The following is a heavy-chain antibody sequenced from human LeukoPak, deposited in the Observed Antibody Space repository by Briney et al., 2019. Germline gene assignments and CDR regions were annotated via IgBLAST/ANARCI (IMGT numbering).Heavy chain of an antibody. CDR1: GFTVSSSF. CDR2: IYSGGST. D-gene: IGHD6-19*01. J-gene: IGHJ4*02. CDR3: VRSSGWPDY. V-gene: IGHV3-53*01. Sequence: PGGSLRLSCAASGFTVSSSFMSWVRQAPGKGLEWVSVIYSGGSTYYAGSVKGRFTISRDNSKNTLYLQMNSLRAEDTAVYYCVRSSGWPDYWGQGTLVTVSS.